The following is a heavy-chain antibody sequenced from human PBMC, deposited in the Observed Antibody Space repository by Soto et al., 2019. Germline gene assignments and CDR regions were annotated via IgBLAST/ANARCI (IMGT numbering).Heavy chain of an antibody. CDR1: GFIFDDYA. CDR3: ARVTKYSSGIDY. V-gene: IGHV3-21*04. Sequence: GGSLRLSCAASGFIFDDYAMHWVRQAPGKGLEWVSYIRSSSTNINYADSVKGRFTISRDNAQNSLYLQMNSLRVDDTAVYYCARVTKYSSGIDYWGQGTLVTVSS. D-gene: IGHD6-19*01. J-gene: IGHJ4*02. CDR2: IRSSSTNI.